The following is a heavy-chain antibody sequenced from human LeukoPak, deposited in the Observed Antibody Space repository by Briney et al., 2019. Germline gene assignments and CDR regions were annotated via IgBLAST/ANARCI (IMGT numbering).Heavy chain of an antibody. Sequence: GGSLRLSCAASGFTFSSYSMNWVRQAPGKGLEWVSATSGNGDITYYADSVRGRFTISRDNSKNTLYLQMNSLRAEDTAVYYCARVKRDCSGGTCYSYDYWGQGTLVTVSS. CDR2: TSGNGDIT. CDR3: ARVKRDCSGGTCYSYDY. D-gene: IGHD2-15*01. CDR1: GFTFSSYS. J-gene: IGHJ4*02. V-gene: IGHV3-23*01.